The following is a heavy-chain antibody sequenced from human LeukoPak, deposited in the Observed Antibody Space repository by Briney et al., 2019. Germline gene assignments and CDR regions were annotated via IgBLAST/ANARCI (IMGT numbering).Heavy chain of an antibody. CDR1: GGSISSGSYY. D-gene: IGHD3-9*01. CDR3: AREDYDILTGDPRFDP. CDR2: IYTSGST. Sequence: SQTLSLTCTVSGGSISSGSYYWSWIRQPPGKGLEWIARIYTSGSTNYNPSLKSRVTISVDTSKNQFALKLSSVTAADTAVYYCAREDYDILTGDPRFDPWGQGTLVTVSS. V-gene: IGHV4-61*02. J-gene: IGHJ5*02.